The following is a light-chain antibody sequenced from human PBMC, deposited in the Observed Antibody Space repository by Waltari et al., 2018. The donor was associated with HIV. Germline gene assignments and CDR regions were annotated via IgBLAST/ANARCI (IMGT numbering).Light chain of an antibody. Sequence: QSVLTQPPSVSEAPRQRVTISFSGSSSNIGNNAVNWYQQLPGKSPKLLIYYDDLLASVVSDRFSGSKSGTSASLAISGLQSEDESDYYCAAWDDSLNGVVFGGGTKLTVL. CDR3: AAWDDSLNGVV. J-gene: IGLJ2*01. V-gene: IGLV1-36*01. CDR1: SSNIGNNA. CDR2: YDD.